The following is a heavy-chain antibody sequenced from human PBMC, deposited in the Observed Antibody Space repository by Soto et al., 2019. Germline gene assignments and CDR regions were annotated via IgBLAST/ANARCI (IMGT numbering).Heavy chain of an antibody. J-gene: IGHJ3*02. CDR1: GRTLAEFS. Sequence: ASGKVSCKISGRTLAEFSIHWVRQAPGKGLEWMGGMNPNSGNTSYAQKFQGRVTMTRNTSISTAYMELSSLRSEDTAVYYCASMQWLSDPDAFDIWGQGTMVTVSS. D-gene: IGHD6-19*01. CDR3: ASMQWLSDPDAFDI. V-gene: IGHV1-8*01. CDR2: MNPNSGNT.